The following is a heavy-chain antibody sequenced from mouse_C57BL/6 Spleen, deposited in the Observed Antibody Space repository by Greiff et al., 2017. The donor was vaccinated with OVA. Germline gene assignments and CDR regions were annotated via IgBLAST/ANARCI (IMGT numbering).Heavy chain of an antibody. CDR3: ARYTYYDYDGYFDV. CDR1: GFTFTDYY. Sequence: EVKLVESGGGLVQPGGSLSLSCAASGFTFTDYYMSWVRQPPGKALEWLGFIRNKANGYTTEYSASVKGRFTISRDNSQSILYLQMNALRAEDSATYDCARYTYYDYDGYFDVWGTGTTVTVSS. J-gene: IGHJ1*03. V-gene: IGHV7-3*01. D-gene: IGHD2-4*01. CDR2: IRNKANGYTT.